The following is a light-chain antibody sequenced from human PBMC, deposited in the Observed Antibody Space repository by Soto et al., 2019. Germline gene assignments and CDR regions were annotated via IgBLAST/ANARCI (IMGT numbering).Light chain of an antibody. CDR2: EAS. CDR3: QQRSDWPLT. J-gene: IGKJ4*01. V-gene: IGKV3-11*01. CDR1: QSVSSQ. Sequence: EIVLTQSPATLSLSPGERATLSCRASQSVSSQLAWYQQKPGQAPRLLIYEASNRATGIPARFSGSGSGTDFTLTISSVEPEDFAPYYCQQRSDWPLTFGGGTQVEIK.